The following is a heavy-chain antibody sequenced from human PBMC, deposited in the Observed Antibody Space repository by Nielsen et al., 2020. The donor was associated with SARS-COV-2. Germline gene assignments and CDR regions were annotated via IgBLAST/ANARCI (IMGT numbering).Heavy chain of an antibody. V-gene: IGHV2-70*11. J-gene: IGHJ4*02. D-gene: IGHD3-22*01. Sequence: SGPTLVKPTQTLTLTCTFSGFSLSTSGMCVSWIRQPPGKALEWLARIDWDDDKYYSTSLKTRLTISKDTSKNQVVLTMTNMDPVDTATYYCARPATEDYYDSSGYYADWGQGTLVTVSS. CDR2: IDWDDDK. CDR1: GFSLSTSGMC. CDR3: ARPATEDYYDSSGYYAD.